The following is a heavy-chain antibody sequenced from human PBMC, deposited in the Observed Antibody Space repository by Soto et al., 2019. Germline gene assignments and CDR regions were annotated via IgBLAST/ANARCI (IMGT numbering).Heavy chain of an antibody. CDR3: TREKSDDNYFGP. V-gene: IGHV4-61*08. Sequence: TISLTCTVPGGPLSSGGFFWTWVRQPPGKGLEWLGYIYYSGGTNYNPSLKSRVTISLDKSKSQFSLRLISVTAADTAVYYCTREKSDDNYFGPWGRGTLVTVSS. J-gene: IGHJ5*02. CDR1: GGPLSSGGFF. CDR2: IYYSGGT.